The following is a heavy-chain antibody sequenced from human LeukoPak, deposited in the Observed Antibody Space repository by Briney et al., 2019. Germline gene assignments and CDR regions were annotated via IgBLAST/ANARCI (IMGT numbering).Heavy chain of an antibody. CDR3: ARAEYSSGCRWFDP. CDR1: GGSISSSSYY. CDR2: IYYSGST. Sequence: SETLSLTCTVSGGSISSSSYYWGWIRQPPGKGLEWIGSIYYSGSTYYNPSLKSRVTISVDTSKNQFSLKLSSVTAADTAVYYCARAEYSSGCRWFDPWGQGTLVTVSS. D-gene: IGHD6-19*01. V-gene: IGHV4-39*07. J-gene: IGHJ5*02.